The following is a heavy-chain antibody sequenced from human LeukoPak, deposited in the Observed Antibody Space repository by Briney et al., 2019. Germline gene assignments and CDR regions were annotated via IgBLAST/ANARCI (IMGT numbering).Heavy chain of an antibody. CDR2: MKQDGSEK. J-gene: IGHJ4*02. CDR1: GFTFSSYW. D-gene: IGHD6-13*01. V-gene: IGHV3-7*03. Sequence: GGSLRLSCAASGFTFSSYWMSWVRQAPGKGLEWVANMKQDGSEKYYVDSVKGRFTISRDNAKNSLYLQMNSLRAEDTAVYYCARLESRGSSWYYFDYWGQGTLVTVSS. CDR3: ARLESRGSSWYYFDY.